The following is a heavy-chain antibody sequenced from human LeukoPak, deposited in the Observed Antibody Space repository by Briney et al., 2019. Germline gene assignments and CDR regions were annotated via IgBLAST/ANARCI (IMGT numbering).Heavy chain of an antibody. D-gene: IGHD6-19*01. CDR1: DGSINSDF. CDR2: IRYSGRT. Sequence: PSETLSLTCTASDGSINSDFWTWIRKPPGKGLEWIGYIRYSGRTSYNPSLKSRVSISIDASKNLFSLKLRSVTTADTAIYYCARIPDVSGWPFDYWGQGTLVTVSS. CDR3: ARIPDVSGWPFDY. J-gene: IGHJ4*02. V-gene: IGHV4-59*01.